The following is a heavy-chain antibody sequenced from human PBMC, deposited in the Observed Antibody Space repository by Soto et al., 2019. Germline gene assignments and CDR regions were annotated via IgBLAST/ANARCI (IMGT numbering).Heavy chain of an antibody. J-gene: IGHJ4*02. Sequence: GGSLRLSCSVSGFTFSRYAMHWVRQAPGKGLEYVSGISSNGEKTYYADPVKGRFTISRDNARNTLYLEMNSLRAEDTALYYCTRDIGGKGAYWGPGTLVTVSS. V-gene: IGHV3-64*04. D-gene: IGHD3-10*01. CDR2: ISSNGEKT. CDR3: TRDIGGKGAY. CDR1: GFTFSRYA.